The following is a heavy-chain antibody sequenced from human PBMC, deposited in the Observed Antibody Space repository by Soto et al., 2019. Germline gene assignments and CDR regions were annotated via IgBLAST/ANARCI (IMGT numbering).Heavy chain of an antibody. CDR1: VFTFGRNS. V-gene: IGHV3-30*18. D-gene: IGHD4-17*01. CDR3: AKSASTVVSYFDY. Sequence: GGPLRPSFQASVFTFGRNSMLWVRRAPRKRQEWVAVISYDESNKYYADSVKGRFTISRDNSKNTLYLQMNSLRAEDTAVYYCAKSASTVVSYFDYWGQGTVVT. CDR2: ISYDESNK. J-gene: IGHJ4*02.